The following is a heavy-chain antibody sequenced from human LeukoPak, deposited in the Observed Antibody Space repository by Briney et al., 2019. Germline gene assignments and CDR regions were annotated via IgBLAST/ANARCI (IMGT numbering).Heavy chain of an antibody. CDR2: IYYSGST. Sequence: LSLTCTVSGGSVSSGSYYWSWIRQPPGKGLEWIGYIYYSGSTNYNPSLKSRVTISVDTSKNQFSLKLSSVTAADTAVYYCARDNWNYGSSMDVWGQGTTVTVSS. V-gene: IGHV4-61*01. CDR3: ARDNWNYGSSMDV. CDR1: GGSVSSGSYY. D-gene: IGHD1-7*01. J-gene: IGHJ6*02.